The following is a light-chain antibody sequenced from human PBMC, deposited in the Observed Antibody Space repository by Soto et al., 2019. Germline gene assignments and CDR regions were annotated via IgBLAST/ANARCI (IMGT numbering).Light chain of an antibody. J-gene: IGLJ1*01. V-gene: IGLV2-11*01. CDR3: CSYAGSYRV. Sequence: QSALTQPRSVSGSPGQSVTISCTGTSSDVGSYNYVSWYQQHPGKAPKLMIYDVSKRPSGVPDRFSGSESGNTASLTISGLQAEDEADYYCCSYAGSYRVFGTGTKVTVL. CDR1: SSDVGSYNY. CDR2: DVS.